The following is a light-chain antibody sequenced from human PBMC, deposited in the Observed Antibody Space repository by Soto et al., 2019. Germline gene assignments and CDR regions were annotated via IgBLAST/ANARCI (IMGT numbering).Light chain of an antibody. CDR1: SSDVGGYNY. V-gene: IGLV2-14*01. Sequence: QSALTQPASVSGSPGQSITISCTGTSSDVGGYNYVSWYQQHPGKAPKLMIYDVSNRPSGVSNRFYGSKSGNTASLTISGLQAEDEADYYCSSYTGSSTPLVFGGGTKVTVL. CDR3: SSYTGSSTPLV. CDR2: DVS. J-gene: IGLJ2*01.